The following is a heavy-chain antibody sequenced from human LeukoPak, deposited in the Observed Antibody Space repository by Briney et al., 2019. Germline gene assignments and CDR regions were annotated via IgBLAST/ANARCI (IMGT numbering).Heavy chain of an antibody. V-gene: IGHV3-30*02. D-gene: IGHD3-22*01. CDR1: GFTLSNYG. J-gene: IGHJ4*02. Sequence: PGGSLRLSCEASGFTLSNYGMHWVRQAPGRGLEWVAFIRFDGSNKYYGESVKGRFTISRDNSKNTLYLQMNSLRAEDTAVYYCAKVPYYYDTTAGDYWGQGTLVTVSS. CDR3: AKVPYYYDTTAGDY. CDR2: IRFDGSNK.